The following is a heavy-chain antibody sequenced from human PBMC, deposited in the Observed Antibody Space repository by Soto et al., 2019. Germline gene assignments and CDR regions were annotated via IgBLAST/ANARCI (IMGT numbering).Heavy chain of an antibody. J-gene: IGHJ4*02. D-gene: IGHD6-13*01. CDR1: GYTFTSYG. CDR2: ISAYNGNT. CDR3: ARVIAAAADFDD. V-gene: IGHV1-18*01. Sequence: ASVKVSCKASGYTFTSYGISWVRQAPGQGLEWMGWISAYNGNTNYAQKLQGRVTMTPDTSTNTAYMELRNLRSDDTAVYDCARVIAAAADFDDWGQGTLVTVSS.